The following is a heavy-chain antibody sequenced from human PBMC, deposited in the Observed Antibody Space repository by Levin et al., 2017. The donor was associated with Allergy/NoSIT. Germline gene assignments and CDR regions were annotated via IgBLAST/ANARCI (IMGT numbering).Heavy chain of an antibody. CDR2: INNHGTTT. V-gene: IGHV3-23*01. CDR1: GLSFRNYD. J-gene: IGHJ4*02. D-gene: IGHD1-1*01. CDR3: LSGAWGTTLDS. Sequence: GGSLRLSCVASGLSFRNYDMSWVRQTPGKGLEWVSSINNHGTTTNYADSVMGRFTISRDNSKDTLYLQMNFLTADDMGLGYCLSGAWGTTLDSWGQGTHVTVSS.